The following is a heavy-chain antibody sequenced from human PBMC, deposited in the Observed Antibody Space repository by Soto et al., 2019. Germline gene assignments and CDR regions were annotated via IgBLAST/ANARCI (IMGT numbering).Heavy chain of an antibody. CDR3: ARVKKHGIAVAGTFDY. CDR1: GYTFTSYY. J-gene: IGHJ4*02. CDR2: INPSGGRT. D-gene: IGHD6-19*01. Sequence: ASVKVSCKASGYTFTSYYMHWVRQAPGQGLERMGIINPSGGRTSYAQKFQGRVTMTRDTSTSTVYMELSSLRSEDTAVYYCARVKKHGIAVAGTFDYWGQGTPVTVSS. V-gene: IGHV1-46*01.